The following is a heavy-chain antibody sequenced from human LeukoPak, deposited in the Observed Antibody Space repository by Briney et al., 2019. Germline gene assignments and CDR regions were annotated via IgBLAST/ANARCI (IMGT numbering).Heavy chain of an antibody. J-gene: IGHJ4*02. CDR2: ISWNSGGI. V-gene: IGHV3-9*01. CDR3: AKGAPPDNYDSSGYYDY. CDR1: GFTFDDYA. D-gene: IGHD3-22*01. Sequence: GRSLRLSCAASGFTFDDYAMHWVRQAPGKGLEWVSGISWNSGGIGYADSVKGRFTISRDNAKNSLYLQMNSLRAEDTALYYCAKGAPPDNYDSSGYYDYWGQGTLVTVSS.